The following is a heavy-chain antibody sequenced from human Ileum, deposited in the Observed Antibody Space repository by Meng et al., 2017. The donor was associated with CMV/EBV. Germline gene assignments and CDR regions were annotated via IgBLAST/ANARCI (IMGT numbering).Heavy chain of an antibody. V-gene: IGHV3-30*02. CDR2: IQSDGSNK. J-gene: IGHJ4*02. CDR3: AKSYPSYYAYFDY. D-gene: IGHD3-10*01. CDR1: GFTFNSYG. Sequence: GESLKISCGASGFTFNSYGMHWVRQAPGKGLEWVAFIQSDGSNKYYADSVKGRFTISRDNSKNTLYLQMSSLRPEDTAVYYCAKSYPSYYAYFDYWGQGTLVTVSS.